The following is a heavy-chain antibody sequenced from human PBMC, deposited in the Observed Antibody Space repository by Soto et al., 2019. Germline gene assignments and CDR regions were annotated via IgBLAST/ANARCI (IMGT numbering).Heavy chain of an antibody. V-gene: IGHV3-23*01. Sequence: GGSLRLSCAASGFSFSNYAMSWVRQAPGRGLEWVSAISASGSNTYYADSVQGRFTISRDKSKNTLFLQMNSLRAEDTAVYYCAKDDFPFPEGPRFGYWGQGALVTVSS. CDR3: AKDDFPFPEGPRFGY. J-gene: IGHJ4*02. CDR1: GFSFSNYA. CDR2: ISASGSNT. D-gene: IGHD2-21*02.